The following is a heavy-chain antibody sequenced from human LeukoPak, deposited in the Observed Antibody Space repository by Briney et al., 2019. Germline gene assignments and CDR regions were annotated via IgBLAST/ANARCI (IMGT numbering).Heavy chain of an antibody. Sequence: SETLSLTSAVYGGSSSGYYWSWIPQPPGQGLEWIGEINHSGRTNYNTTIKSRVTISVETSKNQFSLKLSSVTAADTAVYYCARVLVSGPGIAAAATSSTQRLSFRVRPHFDYWGQGTLVTVSS. D-gene: IGHD6-13*01. J-gene: IGHJ4*02. CDR2: INHSGRT. CDR1: GGSSSGYY. V-gene: IGHV4-34*01. CDR3: ARVLVSGPGIAAAATSSTQRLSFRVRPHFDY.